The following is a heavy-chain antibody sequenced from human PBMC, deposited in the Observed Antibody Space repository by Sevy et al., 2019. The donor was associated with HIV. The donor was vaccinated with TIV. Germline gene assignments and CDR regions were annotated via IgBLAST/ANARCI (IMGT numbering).Heavy chain of an antibody. J-gene: IGHJ6*02. CDR2: ISSTGST. CDR1: GGSVSNSAYD. V-gene: IGHV4-61*08. Sequence: SETLSLTCTVSGGSVSNSAYDWSWIRQPPGQGLECIGYISSTGSTNYNPSLKSRVTILVDTSKNQLSLKLTSVGAADTAVYYCARRWGLVDGGMDVWGQGTTVTVSS. D-gene: IGHD2-8*02. CDR3: ARRWGLVDGGMDV.